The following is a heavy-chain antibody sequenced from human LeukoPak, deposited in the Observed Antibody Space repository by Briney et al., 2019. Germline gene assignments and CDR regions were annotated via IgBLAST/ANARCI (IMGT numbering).Heavy chain of an antibody. CDR2: IYYSGST. J-gene: IGHJ6*02. D-gene: IGHD2-15*01. CDR3: ARERVVVAASYYYYGMDV. V-gene: IGHV4-59*01. Sequence: PSETLSLTCTVSGGSLSSYYWSWLRPPPGKGLEWIGYIYYSGSTNYNPSLKSRVTISVDTSKNQFSLKLSSVTASDTAVYYCARERVVVAASYYYYGMDVWGQGTTVTVSS. CDR1: GGSLSSYY.